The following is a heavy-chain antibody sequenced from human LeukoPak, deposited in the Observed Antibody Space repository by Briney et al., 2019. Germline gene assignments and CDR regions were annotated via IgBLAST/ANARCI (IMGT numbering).Heavy chain of an antibody. CDR3: ARGPGEYYDFWSGPYYYMDV. J-gene: IGHJ6*03. V-gene: IGHV1-18*01. CDR2: ISAYNGNT. CDR1: GYTFTSYG. Sequence: ASVTVSCKASGYTFTSYGISWVRQAPGQGLEWMGWISAYNGNTNYAQKLQGRVTMTTDTSTSTAYMELRSLRSDDTAVYYCARGPGEYYDFWSGPYYYMDVWGKGTTVTVSS. D-gene: IGHD3-3*01.